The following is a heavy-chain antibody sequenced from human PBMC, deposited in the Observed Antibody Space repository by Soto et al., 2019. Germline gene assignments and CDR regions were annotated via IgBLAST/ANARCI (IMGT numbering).Heavy chain of an antibody. J-gene: IGHJ3*02. CDR3: ARDEGYYDSSGYTWEAFDI. CDR2: INAGNGNT. V-gene: IGHV1-18*01. Sequence: GASVKVSCKASGYTFTSYAIHWVRKAPGQGLGCMGWINAGNGNTNYAQKLQGRVTMTRDTSTSTAYMELRSLRSDDTAVYYCARDEGYYDSSGYTWEAFDIWGQGTMVTVSS. CDR1: GYTFTSYA. D-gene: IGHD3-22*01.